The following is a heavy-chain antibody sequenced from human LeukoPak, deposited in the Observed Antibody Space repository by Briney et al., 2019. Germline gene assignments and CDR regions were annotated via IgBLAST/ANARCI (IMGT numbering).Heavy chain of an antibody. CDR2: ITAIDGRT. D-gene: IGHD6-13*01. V-gene: IGHV3-23*01. CDR3: TKDRRGPAAGTWYFDS. Sequence: GGSLRLSCAASGFTFSSYAMSWVRQAPGRGLEWVSSITAIDGRTYYADSVRGRFTISRDNSKNTVYLQLNSLRAGDTAIYYCTKDRRGPAAGTWYFDSWGQGTLVTVSS. J-gene: IGHJ4*02. CDR1: GFTFSSYA.